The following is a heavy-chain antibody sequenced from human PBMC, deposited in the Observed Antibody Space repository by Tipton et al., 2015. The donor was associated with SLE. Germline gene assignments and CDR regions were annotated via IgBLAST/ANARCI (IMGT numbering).Heavy chain of an antibody. V-gene: IGHV1-2*02. CDR1: GYSFTGYY. J-gene: IGHJ3*01. Sequence: QVQLVQSGAEVRKPGASVKVSCKASGYSFTGYYIHWVRQAPGQGLEWMGWISPHNGGTNFAQKFEGRVTMIGDTSVSTAYMELSRLTSDDTAVYYCARGEITRAFDLWGQGTMVIVSS. CDR2: ISPHNGGT. D-gene: IGHD5-24*01. CDR3: ARGEITRAFDL.